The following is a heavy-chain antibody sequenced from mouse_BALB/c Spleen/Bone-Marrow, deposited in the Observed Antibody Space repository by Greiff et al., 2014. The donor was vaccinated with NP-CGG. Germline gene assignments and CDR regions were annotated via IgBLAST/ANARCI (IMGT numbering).Heavy chain of an antibody. CDR2: VYPGDGST. D-gene: IGHD2-3*01. Sequence: LQQSGPELVKPGALVKISCKASGYTFTSYDINWVKQRPGQGLEWIGWVYPGDGSTKYNEKFKGKATLTADTSSSTAYMQLSCVASESYSGYFCSRSDDGCPCSFDDWGQGTTLTVSS. J-gene: IGHJ2*01. CDR3: SRSDDGCPCSFDD. V-gene: IGHV1S33*01. CDR1: GYTFTSYD.